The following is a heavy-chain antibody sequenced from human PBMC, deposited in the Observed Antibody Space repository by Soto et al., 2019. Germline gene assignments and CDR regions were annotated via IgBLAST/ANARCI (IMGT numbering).Heavy chain of an antibody. CDR1: GFTFSIYG. Sequence: EAQLLESGGDLVQSGGSLRLSCAASGFTFSIYGMTWVRQAPGKGLEWVSAISGSGGSRYYADSVKGRFTISRDKSNNTLYLEKTSLSYEDTAVYYSARRDLQCWGQGTLVTVSS. CDR2: ISGSGGSR. J-gene: IGHJ4*02. CDR3: ARRDLQC. V-gene: IGHV3-23*01. D-gene: IGHD6-19*01.